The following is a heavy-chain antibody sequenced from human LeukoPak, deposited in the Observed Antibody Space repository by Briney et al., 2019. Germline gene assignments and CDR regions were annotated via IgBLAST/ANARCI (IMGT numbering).Heavy chain of an antibody. D-gene: IGHD6-13*01. CDR1: GINFRSSG. J-gene: IGHJ4*02. V-gene: IGHV3-30*02. CDR3: AREGGRASAGRFDY. CDR2: IQNDGSDK. Sequence: GGSLRLSCAASGINFRSSGMHWVRQAPGKGLEWVTFIQNDGSDKSYAASVKGRFTISRDNSKNTVYLHMNSLRADDTALYYCAREGGRASAGRFDYWGQGTLVTVSS.